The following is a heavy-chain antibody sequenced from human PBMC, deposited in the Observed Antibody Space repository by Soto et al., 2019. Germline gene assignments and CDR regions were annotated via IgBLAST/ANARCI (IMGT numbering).Heavy chain of an antibody. CDR3: ARDRGQQLVRSAFDI. J-gene: IGHJ3*02. CDR2: ISYDGSKK. Sequence: QVQLGESGGGVVQPGRSLRLSCAASGCTFSSYAMHWVRQAPGKGLEWVAVISYDGSKKYYADSVKGRFTISRDNSKNTLYMQMNSLRAEDTAVYYSARDRGQQLVRSAFDIWGQGTMVTVSS. V-gene: IGHV3-30-3*01. CDR1: GCTFSSYA. D-gene: IGHD6-13*01.